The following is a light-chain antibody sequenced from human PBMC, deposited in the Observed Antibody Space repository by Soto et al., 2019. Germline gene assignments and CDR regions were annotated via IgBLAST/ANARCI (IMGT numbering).Light chain of an antibody. Sequence: QAALTQPASVSGSPGQSVTISCTGSISDVGAYHFLPWYQHHPGKAPKLILYEVTARPSGVSSRFSGSKSGNTASLTISGLQADDEANYYCSSYTSSNTPYVFGTGTKVTVL. CDR1: ISDVGAYHF. CDR2: EVT. V-gene: IGLV2-14*01. J-gene: IGLJ1*01. CDR3: SSYTSSNTPYV.